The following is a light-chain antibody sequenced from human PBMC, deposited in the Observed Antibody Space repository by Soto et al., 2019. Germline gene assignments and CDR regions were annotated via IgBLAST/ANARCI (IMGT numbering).Light chain of an antibody. CDR1: SSDVGSYNR. CDR3: SSYTSTSTYV. CDR2: EVS. V-gene: IGLV2-18*02. Sequence: QSVLTQPPSVSGSPGQSVTISCTGTSSDVGSYNRVSWYQQPPGTAHKLMIYEVSNRPSRVPDRFSGSKSDNTASLTISGLQAEDEADYYCSSYTSTSTYVLGTGTKVTVL. J-gene: IGLJ1*01.